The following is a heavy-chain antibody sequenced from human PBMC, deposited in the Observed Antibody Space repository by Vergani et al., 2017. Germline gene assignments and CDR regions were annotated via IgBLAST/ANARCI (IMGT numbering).Heavy chain of an antibody. D-gene: IGHD3-22*01. J-gene: IGHJ4*02. Sequence: EVQLVDSGGGLVQPGGSLSFSCSASGFTFSSYAMHWVRQAPGKGLGFVSAISTKGGSTFYADSVKGRFTISRDNSKNTLYLQMSSRRAEDTAVYYCVKDRSPTDYYDSSGYATLDSWGQGTLVTVSS. CDR2: ISTKGGST. CDR1: GFTFSSYA. CDR3: VKDRSPTDYYDSSGYATLDS. V-gene: IGHV3-64D*06.